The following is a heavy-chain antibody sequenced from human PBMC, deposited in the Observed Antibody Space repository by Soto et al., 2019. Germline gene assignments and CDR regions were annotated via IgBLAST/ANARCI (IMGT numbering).Heavy chain of an antibody. J-gene: IGHJ5*02. CDR2: ISANSGST. CDR1: GFSFSNQA. CDR3: GPQILXXXXIPNFVT. D-gene: IGHD3-9*01. V-gene: IGHV3-23*01. Sequence: EVRLLQSGGGLIQPXESLXLSCAXSGFSFSNQALSWVXXXXXXGXXXVSTISANSGSTYYAASVKGRFNISRDNSKNTLDLQMNSLRAEDTAVXYXGPQILXXXXIPNFVTWGQGTLVSVSS.